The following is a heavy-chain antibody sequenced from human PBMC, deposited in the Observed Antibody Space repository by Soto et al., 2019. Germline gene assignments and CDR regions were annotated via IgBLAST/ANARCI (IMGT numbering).Heavy chain of an antibody. D-gene: IGHD3-16*01. CDR1: GFTFSSYG. V-gene: IGHV3-33*01. J-gene: IGHJ4*02. CDR2: IWYDGSNK. CDR3: ARDQGFGGVNFNGVDY. Sequence: QVQLVESGGGVVQPGRSLRLSCAASGFTFSSYGMHWVRQAPGKGLEWVAVIWYDGSNKYYADSVMGRFTISRDNSKNTLYLQTKGRIADDTAVYDCARDQGFGGVNFNGVDYWGQGTLVTV.